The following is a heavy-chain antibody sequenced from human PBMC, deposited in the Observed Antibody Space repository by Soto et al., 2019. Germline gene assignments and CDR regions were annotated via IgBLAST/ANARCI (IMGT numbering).Heavy chain of an antibody. CDR3: AREAGYCSRTSCYRRAFDT. CDR1: GFTFSGHW. J-gene: IGHJ3*02. Sequence: GGSLRLSCASSGFTFSGHWMHWVRQVPGKGLEWVSRINTDGGSSAYADSVKGRFTISRDNAKNTLYLQMNGLRAEDTAVYYCAREAGYCSRTSCYRRAFDTWGQGTTVTVSS. CDR2: INTDGGSS. V-gene: IGHV3-74*03. D-gene: IGHD2-2*01.